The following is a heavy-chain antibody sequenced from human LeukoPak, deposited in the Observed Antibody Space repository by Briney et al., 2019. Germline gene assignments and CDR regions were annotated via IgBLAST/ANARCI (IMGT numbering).Heavy chain of an antibody. CDR3: AKAATFYYGSDL. CDR2: ISYDGSHS. Sequence: GTSLRLSCAASGFTFKKYGLEWVCQAPGKGLEWVALISYDGSHSYYADSVEGRFTISRDDSKNTLYLQMNRLRAEDTALYYCAKAATFYYGSDLWGRGILVAVSS. V-gene: IGHV3-30*18. D-gene: IGHD3-10*01. CDR1: GFTFKKYG. J-gene: IGHJ4*02.